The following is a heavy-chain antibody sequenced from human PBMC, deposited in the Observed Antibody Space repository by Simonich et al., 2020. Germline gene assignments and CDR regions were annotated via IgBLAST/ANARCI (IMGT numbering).Heavy chain of an antibody. CDR2: NNNSEST. D-gene: IGHD6-13*01. Sequence: QVQLQQWGAGLLKPSETLSLTCAVYGGSFSGYYWSWIRQPPGKGLEWIGENNNSESTNDNPYLKSRVTISVDTSKNQFSLKLSSVTAADTAVYYCARGLRVAAAGTAFQHWGQGTLVTVSS. CDR3: ARGLRVAAAGTAFQH. J-gene: IGHJ1*01. CDR1: GGSFSGYY. V-gene: IGHV4-34*01.